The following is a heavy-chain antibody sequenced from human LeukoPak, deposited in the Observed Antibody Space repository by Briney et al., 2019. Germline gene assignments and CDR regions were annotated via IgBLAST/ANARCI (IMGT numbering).Heavy chain of an antibody. Sequence: GASVKVSRKASGGTFRSYAISWVRQPPGQGLEWMGRIIPILGIANYAQKLQGRVTITADKSTSTAYMELSSLRSEDTAVYYCASSNTYGSGSYPFDYWGQGTLDTVSS. V-gene: IGHV1-69*04. D-gene: IGHD3-10*01. J-gene: IGHJ4*02. CDR3: ASSNTYGSGSYPFDY. CDR1: GGTFRSYA. CDR2: IIPILGIA.